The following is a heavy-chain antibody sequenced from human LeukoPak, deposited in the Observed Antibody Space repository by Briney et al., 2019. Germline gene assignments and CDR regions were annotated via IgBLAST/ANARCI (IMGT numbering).Heavy chain of an antibody. CDR3: ARAGYCSSTSCSTSYFDY. Sequence: ASVKVSCKASGYTFTSYDINWVRQATGQGLEWMGWMNPNSGNTGYAQKFQGRVTITRDTSASTAYMELSSLRSEDTAVYYCARAGYCSSTSCSTSYFDYWGQGTLVTVSS. CDR2: MNPNSGNT. J-gene: IGHJ4*02. CDR1: GYTFTSYD. D-gene: IGHD2-2*02. V-gene: IGHV1-8*01.